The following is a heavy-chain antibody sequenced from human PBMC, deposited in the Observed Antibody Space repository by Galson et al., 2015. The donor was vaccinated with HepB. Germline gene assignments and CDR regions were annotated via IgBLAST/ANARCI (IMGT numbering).Heavy chain of an antibody. CDR3: ARAENQYYYDSSGYGDAFGI. D-gene: IGHD3-22*01. CDR2: ISAYNGNT. Sequence: SLKVSCTASGYTFTSYRISWVRQAPGQGLEWMGWISAYNGNTNYAQKLQGRVTMTTDTSTSTAYMELRSLRADDTAVYYCARAENQYYYDSSGYGDAFGIWGQGTMVTVSS. CDR1: GYTFTSYR. J-gene: IGHJ3*02. V-gene: IGHV1-18*04.